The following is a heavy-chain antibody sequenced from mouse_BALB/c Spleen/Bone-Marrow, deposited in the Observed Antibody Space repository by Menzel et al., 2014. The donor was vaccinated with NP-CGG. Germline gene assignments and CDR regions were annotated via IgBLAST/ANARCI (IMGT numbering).Heavy chain of an antibody. CDR1: GFNIKDTY. D-gene: IGHD2-2*01. CDR2: IDPASGDT. Sequence: EVQLQQSGAELVKPGASVKLSCTASGFNIKDTYIHWVMQRPEQGLAWIGRIDPASGDTKFDPKFQGKATITADTSSNTAYLQVTSLTSEDTAVYYCARVNPWYFDVWVAGTTVTVSS. V-gene: IGHV14-3*02. J-gene: IGHJ1*01. CDR3: ARVNPWYFDV.